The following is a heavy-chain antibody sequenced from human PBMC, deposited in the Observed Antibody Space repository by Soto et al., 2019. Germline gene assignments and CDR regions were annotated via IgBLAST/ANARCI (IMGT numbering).Heavy chain of an antibody. CDR1: LGSVTNSRHY. V-gene: IGHV4-39*01. J-gene: IGHJ5*01. CDR3: ARSPFDSASYYHEVGWFDS. D-gene: IGHD1-26*01. CDR2: IYYSGTT. Sequence: SETLSLTCXVSLGSVTNSRHYWGWIRQPPGKGLEWIGSIYYSGTTYYNPSLKSRVTISVDTSKDQFSLKLTSVTAADTAVYYCARSPFDSASYYHEVGWFDSWGQGALVTVS.